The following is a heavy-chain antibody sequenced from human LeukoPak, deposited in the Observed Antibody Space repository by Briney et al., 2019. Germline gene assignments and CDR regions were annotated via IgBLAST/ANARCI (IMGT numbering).Heavy chain of an antibody. CDR3: ARRDFALFGVITSFDS. J-gene: IGHJ4*02. V-gene: IGHV4-34*01. CDR2: INHSGNI. CDR1: GESFSGFY. D-gene: IGHD3-3*01. Sequence: SQTLSLTCGVYGESFSGFYWSWIRQTPGKGLQWIGEINHSGNINYNPSLESRVTISVDTSKRQFSLRLSSVTAADTAVYYCARRDFALFGVITSFDSWGQGTRVTISS.